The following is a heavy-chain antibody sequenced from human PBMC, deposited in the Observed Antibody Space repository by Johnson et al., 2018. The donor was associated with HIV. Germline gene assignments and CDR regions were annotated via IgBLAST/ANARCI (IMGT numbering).Heavy chain of an antibody. Sequence: VQLVESGGGLVQPGRSLRLSCAASGFTFSSYGMHWVRQAPGKGLEWVAVISYDGSEKYYVDSVKGRFTISRDNAKNSVYLQMNSLRAEDTAVYYCARVTNDAFDIWGQGTMVTVSS. CDR1: GFTFSSYG. CDR2: ISYDGSEK. J-gene: IGHJ3*02. V-gene: IGHV3-30*03. CDR3: ARVTNDAFDI.